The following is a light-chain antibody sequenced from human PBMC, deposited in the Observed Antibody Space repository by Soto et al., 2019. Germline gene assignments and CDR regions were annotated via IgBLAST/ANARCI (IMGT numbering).Light chain of an antibody. CDR2: EVT. CDR1: SSDVGNYNV. V-gene: IGLV2-23*02. Sequence: QSVLTQPASVSGSPGQSVTISCTGTSSDVGNYNVVSWFQQHPGKAPKLMIYEVTERPSGVSNRFSGSKSGNTASLTISGLQAEDEADYYCCSYAGTTTFVFGTGTKVTVL. CDR3: CSYAGTTTFV. J-gene: IGLJ1*01.